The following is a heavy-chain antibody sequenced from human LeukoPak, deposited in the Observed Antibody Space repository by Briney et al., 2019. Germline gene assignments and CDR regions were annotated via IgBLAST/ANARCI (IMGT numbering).Heavy chain of an antibody. CDR3: ARRLTQYDCFDP. J-gene: IGHJ5*02. CDR1: GDSVSSNSVT. Sequence: SQTLSLTCAISGDSVSSNSVTWNWIRQSPSRGLEWLGRTYYRSTWYNGYAVSVRGRITVSPDTSKNQFSLHLNSVTPEDTAVYYCARRLTQYDCFDPWGQGILVTVSS. D-gene: IGHD2-2*01. V-gene: IGHV6-1*01. CDR2: TYYRSTWYN.